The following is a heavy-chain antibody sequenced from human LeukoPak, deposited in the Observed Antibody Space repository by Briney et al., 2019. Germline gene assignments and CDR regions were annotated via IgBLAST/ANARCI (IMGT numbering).Heavy chain of an antibody. CDR1: GYTFTGYY. CDR2: INPNSGGT. CDR3: ARPLEYSSSSGLAH. J-gene: IGHJ5*02. V-gene: IGHV1-2*02. Sequence: ASVKVSCKASGYTFTGYYMHWVRQAPGQGLEWMGWINPNSGGTNYAQKFQGRVTMTRDTSISTAYMELSRLRSDDTAVYYCARPLEYSSSSGLAHWGQGTLVTVSS. D-gene: IGHD6-6*01.